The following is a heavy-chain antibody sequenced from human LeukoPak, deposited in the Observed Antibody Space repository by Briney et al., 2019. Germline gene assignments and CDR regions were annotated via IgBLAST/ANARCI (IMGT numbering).Heavy chain of an antibody. V-gene: IGHV3-23*01. CDR3: GKGRVSE. D-gene: IGHD6-19*01. CDR2: IHADGVGT. CDR1: GFPFNTQE. J-gene: IGHJ4*02. Sequence: PGGSLRLSCAASGFPFNTQEMRWVRQAPGKGLEWVSSIHADGVGTFYADSVRGRFTISRDNSKNTLDLQMNSLRVEDTAVYYCGKGRVSEWGQGTLVTVSS.